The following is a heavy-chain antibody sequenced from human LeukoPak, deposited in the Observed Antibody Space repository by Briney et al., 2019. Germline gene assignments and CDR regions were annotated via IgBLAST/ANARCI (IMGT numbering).Heavy chain of an antibody. CDR2: TYYKSKWYN. J-gene: IGHJ4*02. CDR1: GDSVSSNSAA. CDR3: ARGHDFDY. D-gene: IGHD3-3*01. V-gene: IGHV6-1*01. Sequence: SQTLSLTCAISGDSVSSNSAAWNWNRQSPSRGLEWLGRTYYKSKWYNDYAVSVKSRITINTDTSKNQLSLQLNSVSPEDTAVYYCARGHDFDYWGQGTLVTVSS.